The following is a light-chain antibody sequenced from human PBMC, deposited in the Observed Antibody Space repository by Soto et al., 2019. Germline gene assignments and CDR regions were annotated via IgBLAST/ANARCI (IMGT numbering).Light chain of an antibody. CDR2: GAS. J-gene: IGKJ4*01. V-gene: IGKV3-20*01. CDR3: QQYRSSLLT. Sequence: EIVLTQSPGTLSLSPGERATLSCRASQSVSSSYLAWYQQKPGQAPRLLIYGASSRATGIPDRFSGSGSGTDFTLTISRLEPEAFSVYYCQQYRSSLLTFGGGTKVDIK. CDR1: QSVSSSY.